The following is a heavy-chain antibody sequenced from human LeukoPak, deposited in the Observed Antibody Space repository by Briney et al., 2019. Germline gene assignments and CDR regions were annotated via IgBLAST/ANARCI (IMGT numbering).Heavy chain of an antibody. CDR3: ARDGLKNLYNWFDP. CDR1: GYSISSGYY. CDR2: IYHSGST. D-gene: IGHD3/OR15-3a*01. Sequence: SETLSLTCTVPGYSISSGYYWGWIRQPPGKGLEWIGSIYHSGSTYYNPSLKSRVTISVDTSKNQFSLKLSSVTAADTAVYYCARDGLKNLYNWFDPWGQGTLVTVSS. V-gene: IGHV4-38-2*02. J-gene: IGHJ5*02.